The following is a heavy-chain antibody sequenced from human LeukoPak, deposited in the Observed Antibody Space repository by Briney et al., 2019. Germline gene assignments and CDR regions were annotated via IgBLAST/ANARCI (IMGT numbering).Heavy chain of an antibody. Sequence: GRSLRLSCAASGFTFDVYAMHWARQAPGKGLEWVSGISWNSGSIRYADSVKGRFTISRDNAKNSLYLQMNSLRPEDTAVYYCARDRGVLWFGESTPPPDYWGQGTLVTVSS. CDR3: ARDRGVLWFGESTPPPDY. J-gene: IGHJ4*02. V-gene: IGHV3-9*01. D-gene: IGHD3-10*01. CDR1: GFTFDVYA. CDR2: ISWNSGSI.